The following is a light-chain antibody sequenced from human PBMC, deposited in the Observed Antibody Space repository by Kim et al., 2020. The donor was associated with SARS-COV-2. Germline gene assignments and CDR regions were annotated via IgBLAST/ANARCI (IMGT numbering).Light chain of an antibody. CDR2: GAS. J-gene: IGKJ2*01. Sequence: VSPGERVTLSCRASQSADTNVAWYQQKPGQAPRLLIYGASTRATGIPARFSGSGSGKEFTLTIDSLHSEDLAIYYCQHYNDWPLFGQGTKVDIK. CDR1: QSADTN. CDR3: QHYNDWPL. V-gene: IGKV3-15*01.